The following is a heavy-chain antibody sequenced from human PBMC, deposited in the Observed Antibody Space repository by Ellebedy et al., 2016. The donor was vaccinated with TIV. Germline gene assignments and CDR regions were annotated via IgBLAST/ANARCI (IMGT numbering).Heavy chain of an antibody. V-gene: IGHV3-23*01. Sequence: GESLKISXAASGFTFSSYAMSWVRQAPGKGLEWVSAISGSGGSTYYADSVKGRFTISRDNAKNSLYLQMNSLRAEDTALYYCAKGKEQWLTSYFDYWGQGTLVTVSS. CDR1: GFTFSSYA. D-gene: IGHD6-19*01. CDR2: ISGSGGST. CDR3: AKGKEQWLTSYFDY. J-gene: IGHJ4*02.